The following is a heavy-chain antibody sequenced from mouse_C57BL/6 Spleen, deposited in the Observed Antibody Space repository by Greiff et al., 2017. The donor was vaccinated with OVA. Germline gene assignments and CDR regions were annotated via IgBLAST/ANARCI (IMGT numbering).Heavy chain of an antibody. CDR3: TREGTGWYFDV. V-gene: IGHV1-5*01. D-gene: IGHD3-3*01. CDR2: LNPGNGDT. CDR1: GYTFTSYW. Sequence: VQLQQSGTVLARPGASVKMSCKTSGYTFTSYWMHWVKQRPGQGLEWIGDLNPGNGDTSYNQKFKGKAKLTADTSSSTAYMELSSLTYEDSAVYYCTREGTGWYFDVWGTGTTVTVSS. J-gene: IGHJ1*03.